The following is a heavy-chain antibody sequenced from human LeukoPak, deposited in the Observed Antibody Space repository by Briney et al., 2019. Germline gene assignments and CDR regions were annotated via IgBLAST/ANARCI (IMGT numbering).Heavy chain of an antibody. D-gene: IGHD3-16*01. Sequence: GGSLRLSCAASGFTFSSYSMNWVRQAPGKGLEWVSYISSLSGTINYADSVKGRFIISRDNAKNSMFLQMNSLRAEDTAVYYCVRDQGGAVSYWGQGALVTVSS. CDR1: GFTFSSYS. CDR3: VRDQGGAVSY. J-gene: IGHJ4*02. CDR2: ISSLSGTI. V-gene: IGHV3-48*01.